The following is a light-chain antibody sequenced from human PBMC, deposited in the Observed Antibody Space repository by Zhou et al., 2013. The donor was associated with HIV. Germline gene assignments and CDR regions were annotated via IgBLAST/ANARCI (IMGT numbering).Light chain of an antibody. Sequence: IRMTQSPSSFSASTGDRVTITCRASQSISNWLAWYQQKPGRAPKLLIYKASSLESGVPSRFSGSGSGTEFTLTISSLQPDDFATYYCQQCNSTWMFGQGTKVEIK. CDR1: QSISNW. CDR2: KAS. J-gene: IGKJ1*01. CDR3: QQCNSTWM. V-gene: IGKV1-5*03.